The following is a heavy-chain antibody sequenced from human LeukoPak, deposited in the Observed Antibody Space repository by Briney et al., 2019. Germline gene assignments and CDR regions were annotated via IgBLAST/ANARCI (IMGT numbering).Heavy chain of an antibody. V-gene: IGHV3-9*01. CDR2: ISWNSGSI. J-gene: IGHJ3*02. Sequence: QPGRSLRLSCAASGFSFDDYAMHWARQTPGKGLEWVSGISWNSGSIAYADSVKGRFTISRDNAKNSLYLQMNSLTAEDTALYYCGRDGSNILTAYAFDIWGQGTMVTVSS. CDR1: GFSFDDYA. CDR3: GRDGSNILTAYAFDI. D-gene: IGHD3-9*01.